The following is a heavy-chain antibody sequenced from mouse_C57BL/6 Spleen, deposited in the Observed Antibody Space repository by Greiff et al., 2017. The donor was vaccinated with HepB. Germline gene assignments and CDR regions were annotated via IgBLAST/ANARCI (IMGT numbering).Heavy chain of an antibody. CDR1: GFTFSSYA. Sequence: DVKLVESGGGLVKPGGSLKLSCAASGFTFSSYAMSWVRQTPEKRLEWVATISDGGSYTYYPDNVKGRFTISRDNAKNNLYLQMSHLKSEDTAMYYCARDGLKLFDYWGQGTTLTVSS. V-gene: IGHV5-4*01. CDR2: ISDGGSYT. CDR3: ARDGLKLFDY. J-gene: IGHJ2*01.